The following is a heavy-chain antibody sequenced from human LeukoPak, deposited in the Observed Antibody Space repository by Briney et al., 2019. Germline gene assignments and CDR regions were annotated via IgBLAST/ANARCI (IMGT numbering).Heavy chain of an antibody. CDR2: IYYSGST. CDR1: GGSISSNSYY. J-gene: IGHJ5*02. D-gene: IGHD3-10*01. CDR3: ARNRYYYGSGSYGVPNWFDP. Sequence: SETMSLTCTVSGGSISSNSYYWGWIRQSPGKGLEWIGTIYYSGSTYYNPSLKSRVTISVDTSKNQFSLKLSSVTAADTAMYYCARNRYYYGSGSYGVPNWFDPWGQGTLVTVSS. V-gene: IGHV4-39*01.